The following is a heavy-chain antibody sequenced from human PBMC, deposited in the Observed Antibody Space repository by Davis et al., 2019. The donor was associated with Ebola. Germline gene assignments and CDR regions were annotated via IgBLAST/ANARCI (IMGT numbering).Heavy chain of an antibody. J-gene: IGHJ4*02. CDR2: INWDSSSR. CDR3: TSLPAAGPFDY. D-gene: IGHD6-13*01. V-gene: IGHV3-9*01. Sequence: GGSLRLSCAASGFTFDDYAMHCVRHVPGKGLAWVSGINWDSSSRVYVDSVKGRFTISRDNAKNSLYLQMNSLKTEDTAVYYCTSLPAAGPFDYWGQGTLVTVSS. CDR1: GFTFDDYA.